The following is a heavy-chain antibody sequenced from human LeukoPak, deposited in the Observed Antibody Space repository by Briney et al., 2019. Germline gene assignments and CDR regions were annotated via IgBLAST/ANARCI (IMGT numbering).Heavy chain of an antibody. CDR1: EFTFSSFG. Sequence: PGGSLRLSCAASEFTFSSFGMHWVRQAPGRGLEWVSVIYSGGSADYADSVRGRFTISRDNSKNTLYLQMNSLRAEDTAVYYCARDTDYYGSGTLGYLDYWGQGTLVTVSS. CDR2: IYSGGSA. D-gene: IGHD3-10*01. V-gene: IGHV3-66*01. CDR3: ARDTDYYGSGTLGYLDY. J-gene: IGHJ4*02.